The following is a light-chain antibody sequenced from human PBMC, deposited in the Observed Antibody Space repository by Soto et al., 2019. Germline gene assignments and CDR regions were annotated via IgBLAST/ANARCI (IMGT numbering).Light chain of an antibody. J-gene: IGKJ4*01. V-gene: IGKV1-27*01. Sequence: DIQMTQSPSSLSASLGDRVTITCRASQGIGVYSAWFQQKPGNAPKLLIYAASTLQSGVPSRFSGSGSGTDFTLTVSSLQPEDVATYYCQKYNSAPLTFGGGTKVDIK. CDR2: AAS. CDR3: QKYNSAPLT. CDR1: QGIGVY.